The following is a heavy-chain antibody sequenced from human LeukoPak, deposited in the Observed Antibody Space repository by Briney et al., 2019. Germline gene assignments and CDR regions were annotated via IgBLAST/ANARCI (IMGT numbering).Heavy chain of an antibody. CDR3: ARGIRDCSRTTCYQPFDY. CDR1: GFIFNNYW. V-gene: IGHV3-7*03. Sequence: GGSLRLSCTASGFIFNNYWMTWVRQVPGGGLEWVANIKADGSEKLYVDSVMGRFIISRDDAINSVYLQMNSLRVEDTATYYCARGIRDCSRTTCYQPFDYWGQGALVTVSS. D-gene: IGHD2-2*01. CDR2: IKADGSEK. J-gene: IGHJ4*02.